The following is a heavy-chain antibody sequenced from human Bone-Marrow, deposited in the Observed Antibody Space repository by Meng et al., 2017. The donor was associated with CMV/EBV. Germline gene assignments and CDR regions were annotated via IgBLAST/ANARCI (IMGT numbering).Heavy chain of an antibody. J-gene: IGHJ4*02. Sequence: SLRLSCAASGFTFNNYAMSWVRQAPGKGLEWFSGIYDSGSRTDYADSVKGRFIISRDNSKNTLFLQMNSLRTEDTAIYYCARGYSGGYWGRGTLVTVSS. CDR2: IYDSGSRT. V-gene: IGHV3-23*01. D-gene: IGHD1-26*01. CDR1: GFTFNNYA. CDR3: ARGYSGGY.